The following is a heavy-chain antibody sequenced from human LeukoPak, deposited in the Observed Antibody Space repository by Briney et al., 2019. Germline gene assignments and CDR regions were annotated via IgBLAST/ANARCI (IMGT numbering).Heavy chain of an antibody. V-gene: IGHV4-38-2*01. CDR1: GYSISSGYY. Sequence: PSETLSLTCAVSGYSISSGYYWGWIRQPPGKGLEWIGSIYHSGSTYYNPSLKSRVTISVDKSKNQSSLKLSSVTAADTAVYYCARQPYCSSTSCYTFDYWGQGTLVTVSS. D-gene: IGHD2-2*02. J-gene: IGHJ4*02. CDR2: IYHSGST. CDR3: ARQPYCSSTSCYTFDY.